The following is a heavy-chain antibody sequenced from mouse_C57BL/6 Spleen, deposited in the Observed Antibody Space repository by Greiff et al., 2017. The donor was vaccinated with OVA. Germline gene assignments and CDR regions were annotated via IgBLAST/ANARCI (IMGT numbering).Heavy chain of an antibody. CDR1: GYTFTSYW. D-gene: IGHD2-4*01. V-gene: IGHV1-72*01. CDR3: ARSGGIYDYDEAYYFDY. J-gene: IGHJ2*01. CDR2: IDPNSGGT. Sequence: QVQLKQSGAELVKPGASVKLSCKASGYTFTSYWMHWVKQRPGRGLEWIGRIDPNSGGTKYNEKFKSKATLTVDKPSSTAYMQLSSLTSEDSAVYYCARSGGIYDYDEAYYFDYWGQGTTLTVSS.